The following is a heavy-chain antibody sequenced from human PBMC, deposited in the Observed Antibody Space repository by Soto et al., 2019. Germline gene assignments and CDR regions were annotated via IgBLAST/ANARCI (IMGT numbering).Heavy chain of an antibody. D-gene: IGHD3-10*01. CDR3: ARQGIAMVRGVHGMDV. Sequence: SETLSLTCAVSGGSISSGGYSWSWIRQPPGKGLEWIGYIYHSGSTYYNPSLKSRVTISVDTSKNQFSLKLSSVTAADTAVYYCARQGIAMVRGVHGMDVWGQGTTVTVSS. V-gene: IGHV4-30-2*01. J-gene: IGHJ6*02. CDR2: IYHSGST. CDR1: GGSISSGGYS.